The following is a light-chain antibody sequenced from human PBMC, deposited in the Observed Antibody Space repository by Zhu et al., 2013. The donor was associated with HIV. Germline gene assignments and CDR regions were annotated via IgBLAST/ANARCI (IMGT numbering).Light chain of an antibody. CDR2: DVS. CDR1: QSVSSNY. V-gene: IGKV3-20*01. J-gene: IGKJ1*01. Sequence: EIVLTQSPGTLSLSPGERATLSCRASQSVSSNYLAWYQQKPGQAPRLLIYDVSTRANGIPDRFSGSGSGTEFALTISSLQSEDFAVYYCQQYGTSPRTFGQGTKVEIK. CDR3: QQYGTSPRT.